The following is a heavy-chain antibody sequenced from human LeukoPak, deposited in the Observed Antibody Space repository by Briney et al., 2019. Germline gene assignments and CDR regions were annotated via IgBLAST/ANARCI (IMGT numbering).Heavy chain of an antibody. CDR3: AKLAVLSYYYDSSVWFDP. CDR1: GFTFSSYA. V-gene: IGHV3-23*01. J-gene: IGHJ5*02. Sequence: GGSLRLSCAASGFTFSSYAMSWVRQAPGKGLEWVSAISGSGGSTYYADSVKGRFTISRDNSKNTLYLQMNSLRAEDTAVYYCAKLAVLSYYYDSSVWFDPWGQGTLVTVSS. CDR2: ISGSGGST. D-gene: IGHD3-22*01.